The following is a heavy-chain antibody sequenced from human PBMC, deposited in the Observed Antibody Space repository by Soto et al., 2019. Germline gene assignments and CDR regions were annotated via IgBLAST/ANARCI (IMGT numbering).Heavy chain of an antibody. Sequence: GGSLRLSCAASGFTFSSYAMHWVRQAPGKGLEWVAVISYDGSNKYYADSVKGRFTISRDNSKNTLYLQMNSLRAEDTAVYYCARDGYSSSDDDPPFDYWGQGTLVTVSS. J-gene: IGHJ4*02. CDR2: ISYDGSNK. CDR3: ARDGYSSSDDDPPFDY. D-gene: IGHD6-13*01. V-gene: IGHV3-30-3*01. CDR1: GFTFSSYA.